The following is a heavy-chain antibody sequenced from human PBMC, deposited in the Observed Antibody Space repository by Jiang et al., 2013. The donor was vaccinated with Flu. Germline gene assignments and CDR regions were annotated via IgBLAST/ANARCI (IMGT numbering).Heavy chain of an antibody. V-gene: IGHV4-39*01. J-gene: IGHJ3*02. D-gene: IGHD2-2*01. CDR1: GGSISSSSYY. Sequence: LLKPSETLSLTCTVSGGSISSSSYYWGWIRQPPGKGLEWIGSIYYSGSTYYNPSLKSRVTISVDTSKNQFSLKLSSVTAADTAVYYCARLRCSSTSCDAFDIWGQGTMVTVSS. CDR3: ARLRCSSTSCDAFDI. CDR2: IYYSGST.